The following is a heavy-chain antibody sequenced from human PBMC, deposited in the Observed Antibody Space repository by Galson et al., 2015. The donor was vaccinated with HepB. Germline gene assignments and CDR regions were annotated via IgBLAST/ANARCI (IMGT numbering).Heavy chain of an antibody. V-gene: IGHV3-66*01. CDR2: IYRSGSS. D-gene: IGHD5-12*01. CDR3: ARIGGPFRGYGGYDYPDY. CDR1: GITVSDNY. J-gene: IGHJ4*02. Sequence: SLRLSCAASGITVSDNYIHWVRQAPGKGLEWVSVIYRSGSSYYADSVNSRFIISRDNSKNTVYLQMNSLRAEDTAVYYCARIGGPFRGYGGYDYPDYWGQGTLVTVSS.